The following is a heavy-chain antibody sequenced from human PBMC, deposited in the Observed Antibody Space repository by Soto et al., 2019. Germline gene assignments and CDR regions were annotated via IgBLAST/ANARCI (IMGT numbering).Heavy chain of an antibody. CDR3: ARGVTMVRGVDY. Sequence: TGGSLRLSCAASGFTFSSYGMHWVRQAPGKGLERVADIWYDRRKKYNADSVKGRFTNSRDNSKNTLYLQINSIKAEETDVYYCARGVTMVRGVDYWGQGTLVTVSS. J-gene: IGHJ4*02. CDR1: GFTFSSYG. CDR2: IWYDRRKK. V-gene: IGHV3-33*01. D-gene: IGHD3-10*01.